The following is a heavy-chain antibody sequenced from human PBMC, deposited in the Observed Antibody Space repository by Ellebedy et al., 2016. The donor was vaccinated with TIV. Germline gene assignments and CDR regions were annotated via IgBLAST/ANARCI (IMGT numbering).Heavy chain of an antibody. CDR3: ARAGGIQLWFGNPPARYFDY. J-gene: IGHJ4*02. CDR2: INHSGST. Sequence: MPSETLSLTCAVYGGSFSGYYWSWIRQPPGKGLEWIGEINHSGSTNYNPSLKSRVTISVDTSKNQFSLKLSSVTAADTAVYYCARAGGIQLWFGNPPARYFDYWGQGTLVTVSS. D-gene: IGHD5-18*01. CDR1: GGSFSGYY. V-gene: IGHV4-34*01.